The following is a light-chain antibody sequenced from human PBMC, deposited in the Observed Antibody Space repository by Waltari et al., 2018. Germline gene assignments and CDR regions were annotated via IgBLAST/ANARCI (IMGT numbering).Light chain of an antibody. V-gene: IGKV1-5*03. Sequence: DIQMTQSPSTLSASVGDRVTITCRASQSISTWLVWYQQKPGKAPKLLIYMASNLEGGVPSRFSGSGSGTEFTLTISSLQPDDFATYYCHQYVASPPTFGQGTKVEIK. CDR2: MAS. CDR1: QSISTW. CDR3: HQYVASPPT. J-gene: IGKJ1*01.